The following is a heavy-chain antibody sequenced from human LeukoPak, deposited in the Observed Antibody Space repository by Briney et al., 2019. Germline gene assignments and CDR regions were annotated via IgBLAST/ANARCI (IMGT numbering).Heavy chain of an antibody. CDR2: IYYSGST. Sequence: SCKASGGTFSSYAISWIRQPPGKGLEWIGYIYYSGSTNYNPSLKSRVTISVDTSKNQFSLKLSSVTAADTAVYYCARHGEGGAFDIWGQGTMVTVSS. CDR1: GGTFSSYA. D-gene: IGHD3-10*01. CDR3: ARHGEGGAFDI. V-gene: IGHV4-59*08. J-gene: IGHJ3*02.